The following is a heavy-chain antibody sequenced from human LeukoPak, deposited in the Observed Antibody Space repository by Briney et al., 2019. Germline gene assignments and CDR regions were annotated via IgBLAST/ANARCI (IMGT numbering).Heavy chain of an antibody. Sequence: GASVKVSCKASGYTFTSYYMHWVRQAPGQGLEWMGIINPSGGSTSYAQKFQGRVTMTRDTFTSTVYMGLSSLRSEDTAVYYCARRYCSGGSCIDYWGQGTLVTVSS. CDR3: ARRYCSGGSCIDY. J-gene: IGHJ4*02. D-gene: IGHD2-15*01. CDR2: INPSGGST. V-gene: IGHV1-46*01. CDR1: GYTFTSYY.